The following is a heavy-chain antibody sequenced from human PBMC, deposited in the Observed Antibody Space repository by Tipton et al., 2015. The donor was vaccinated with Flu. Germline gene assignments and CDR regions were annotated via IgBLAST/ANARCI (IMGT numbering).Heavy chain of an antibody. Sequence: TLSLTCAVSGYSISSGYYWGWIRQPPGKGLEWIGSIYHSGSTYYNPSLKSRVTISVDTSKNQFSLKLSSVTAADTAVYYCARTIVVVSYFDYWGQGTLATVSS. CDR3: ARTIVVVSYFDY. CDR2: IYHSGST. J-gene: IGHJ4*02. V-gene: IGHV4-38-2*01. D-gene: IGHD3-22*01. CDR1: GYSISSGYY.